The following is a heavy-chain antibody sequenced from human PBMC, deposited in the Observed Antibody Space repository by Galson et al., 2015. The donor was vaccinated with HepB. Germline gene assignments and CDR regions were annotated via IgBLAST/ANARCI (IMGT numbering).Heavy chain of an antibody. V-gene: IGHV5-51*01. D-gene: IGHD4-23*01. J-gene: IGHJ6*02. CDR2: IYPANSDT. CDR1: GYSFTNYW. CDR3: TRLSVYGGMDV. Sequence: QSGAEVKKPGESLKISCKGSGYSFTNYWIGWVRQMPGRGLEWMGIIYPANSDTRYSPSFEGQVTISADKSLSTAYLQWSSLEASDTAMYYCTRLSVYGGMDVWGQGTTVTVSS.